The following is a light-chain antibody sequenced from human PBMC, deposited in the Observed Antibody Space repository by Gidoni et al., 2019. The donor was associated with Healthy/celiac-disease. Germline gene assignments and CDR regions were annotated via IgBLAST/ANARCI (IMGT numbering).Light chain of an antibody. Sequence: LSASVGDRVTITCRASQSISSWLAWYQQKPGKAPKLLIYKASSLESGVPSRFSGSGSGTEFTLTISSLQPDDFATYYCQQYNSYSQTFXXXTKVEIK. CDR3: QQYNSYSQT. J-gene: IGKJ1*01. CDR1: QSISSW. CDR2: KAS. V-gene: IGKV1-5*03.